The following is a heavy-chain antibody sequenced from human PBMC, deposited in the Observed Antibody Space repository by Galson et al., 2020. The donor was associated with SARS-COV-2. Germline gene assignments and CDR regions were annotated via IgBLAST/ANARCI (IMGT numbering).Heavy chain of an antibody. CDR2: IRSRAYGGTP. CDR1: GFSFGNYA. J-gene: IGHJ6*03. D-gene: IGHD3-22*01. Sequence: LKISCITSGFSFGNYAMSWVRQAPGKGLEWAGFIRSRAYGGTPEYAASVKGRFTISRDDSKGIAYLQMNSLNNEDTGVYYCARGGDYYDSSGYAVPYYFMDVWGKGTTVTVTS. V-gene: IGHV3-49*04. CDR3: ARGGDYYDSSGYAVPYYFMDV.